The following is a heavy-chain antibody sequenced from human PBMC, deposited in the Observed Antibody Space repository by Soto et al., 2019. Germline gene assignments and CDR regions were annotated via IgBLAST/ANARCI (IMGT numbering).Heavy chain of an antibody. J-gene: IGHJ5*02. CDR2: SYWDDDK. CDR3: APTYYYDSSGYYYVHP. Sequence: QITLKESGPTLVKPTQTLTLTCTFSGFSLSTSGVGVGWIRQPPGKALEWLALSYWDDDKRYSPSLKSRLTITKDTSKNQVVLTMTNMDPVDTATYYCAPTYYYDSSGYYYVHPWGQGTLVTVSS. D-gene: IGHD3-22*01. V-gene: IGHV2-5*02. CDR1: GFSLSTSGVG.